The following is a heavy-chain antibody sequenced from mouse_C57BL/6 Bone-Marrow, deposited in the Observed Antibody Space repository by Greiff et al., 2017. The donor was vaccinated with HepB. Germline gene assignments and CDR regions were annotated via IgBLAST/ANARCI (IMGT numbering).Heavy chain of an antibody. CDR3: ARREYPLGFDV. CDR1: GYSITSGYY. J-gene: IGHJ1*03. V-gene: IGHV3-6*01. Sequence: EVKLQESGPGLVKPSQSLSLTCSVTGYSITSGYYWNWIRQFPGNKLEWMGYISYDGSNNYNPSLKNRISITRDTSKNQFFLKLNSVTTEDTATYYCARREYPLGFDVWGTGTTVTVSS. CDR2: ISYDGSN. D-gene: IGHD5-1*01.